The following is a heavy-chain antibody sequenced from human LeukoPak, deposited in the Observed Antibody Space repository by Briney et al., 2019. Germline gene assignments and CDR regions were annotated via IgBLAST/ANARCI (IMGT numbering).Heavy chain of an antibody. CDR2: IYYSGST. CDR1: GGSISSYY. J-gene: IGHJ5*02. D-gene: IGHD6-13*01. CDR3: ARDIAAAVGWFDP. V-gene: IGHV4-59*01. Sequence: SQTLSLTCTVSGGSISSYYWSWIRQPPGKGLEWIGYIYYSGSTNYNPSLKSRVTISVDTSKNQFSLKLSSVTAADTAVYYCARDIAAAVGWFDPWGQGTLVTVSS.